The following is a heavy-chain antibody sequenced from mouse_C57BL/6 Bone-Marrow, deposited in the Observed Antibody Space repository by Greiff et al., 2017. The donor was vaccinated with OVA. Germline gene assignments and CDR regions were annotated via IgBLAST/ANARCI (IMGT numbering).Heavy chain of an antibody. CDR3: VRLGYPWYFDV. V-gene: IGHV10-1*01. CDR2: IRSKSNNYAT. J-gene: IGHJ1*03. CDR1: GFSFNTYA. D-gene: IGHD2-2*01. Sequence: EVKVVESGGGLVQPKGSLKLSCAASGFSFNTYAMNWVRQAPGKGLEWVARIRSKSNNYATYYADSVKDRFTISRDDSESMLYLQMNNLKTEDTAMYYCVRLGYPWYFDVWGTGTTVTVSS.